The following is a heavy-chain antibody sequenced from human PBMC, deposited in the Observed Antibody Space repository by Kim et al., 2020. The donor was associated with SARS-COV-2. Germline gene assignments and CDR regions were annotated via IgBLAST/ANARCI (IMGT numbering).Heavy chain of an antibody. D-gene: IGHD4-17*01. Sequence: GGSLRLSCAASGFTFSSYAMHWVRQAPGKGLEWVAVISYDGSNKYYADSVKGRFTISRDNSKNTLYLQMNSLRADDTAVYYCARQGGMTSAVDHYFDYW. CDR2: ISYDGSNK. J-gene: IGHJ4*01. CDR1: GFTFSSYA. V-gene: IGHV3-30*04. CDR3: ARQGGMTSAVDHYFDY.